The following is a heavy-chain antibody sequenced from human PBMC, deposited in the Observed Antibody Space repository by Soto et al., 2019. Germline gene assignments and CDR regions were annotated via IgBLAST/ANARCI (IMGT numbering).Heavy chain of an antibody. CDR3: ARGARPRDGYAVGPFDY. CDR1: GGSISSGGYS. J-gene: IGHJ4*02. V-gene: IGHV4-30-2*01. Sequence: SETLSLTCAVSGGSISSGGYSWSWIRQPPGKGLEWIGYIYHSGSTYYNPSLKSRVTISVDRSKNQFSLKLSSVTAADTAVYYCARGARPRDGYAVGPFDYWGQGTLVTVSS. D-gene: IGHD5-12*01. CDR2: IYHSGST.